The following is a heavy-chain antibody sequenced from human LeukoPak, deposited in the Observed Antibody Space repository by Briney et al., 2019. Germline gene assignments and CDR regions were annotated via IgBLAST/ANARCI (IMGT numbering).Heavy chain of an antibody. Sequence: PSETLSLTCAVSGGSISSSNWWSWVRQPPGKGLEWIGEIYHSGSTNYNPSLKSRVTISVDTSKNQFSLRLSSVTAADTAAYFCARENWRSKSIDFDSWGQGTLVTVSS. J-gene: IGHJ4*02. V-gene: IGHV4-4*02. CDR3: ARENWRSKSIDFDS. D-gene: IGHD6-6*01. CDR1: GGSISSSNW. CDR2: IYHSGST.